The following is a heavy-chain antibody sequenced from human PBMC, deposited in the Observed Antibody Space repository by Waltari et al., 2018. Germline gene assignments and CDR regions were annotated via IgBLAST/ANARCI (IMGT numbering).Heavy chain of an antibody. Sequence: EVQLVESGGGLVKPGGSLRLSCAASGVMFDAYAMSWVRQAPGKGLEWVSRILWDGGGPYYEDSVKGLFTISRDNAKNTLYLQMDRLRAEDTVLYYCSRDLAAALGLYFDYWGQGVLVTVAS. D-gene: IGHD3-10*01. CDR2: ILWDGGGP. CDR1: GVMFDAYA. V-gene: IGHV3-20*04. J-gene: IGHJ4*02. CDR3: SRDLAAALGLYFDY.